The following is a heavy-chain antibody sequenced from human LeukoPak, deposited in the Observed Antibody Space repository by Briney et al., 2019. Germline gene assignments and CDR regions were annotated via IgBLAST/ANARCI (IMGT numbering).Heavy chain of an antibody. CDR3: ARDLMGIAYRGAFYY. CDR1: GFTFSSYW. CDR2: IKQDGSEK. Sequence: GGSLRLSCAASGFTFSSYWMSWVRQAPGKGPEWVANIKQDGSEKYYVDSVKGRFTISRDNAKNSLYLQMNSLRAEDTAVYYCARDLMGIAYRGAFYYWGQGTLVTVSS. D-gene: IGHD6-13*01. V-gene: IGHV3-7*01. J-gene: IGHJ4*02.